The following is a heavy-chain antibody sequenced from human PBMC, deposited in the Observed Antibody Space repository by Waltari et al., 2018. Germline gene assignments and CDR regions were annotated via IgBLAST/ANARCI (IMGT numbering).Heavy chain of an antibody. CDR1: GYSISSGYW. CDR3: ANNEWGLPVS. CDR2: IYYSGAI. D-gene: IGHD1-26*01. J-gene: IGHJ5*02. V-gene: IGHV4-38-2*02. Sequence: QVQLQVSGPGLVQPSEDLSLTCTVSGYSISSGYWWGWTRQPPGKGLEWIASIYYSGAIQYNPSLGSRATISTDASKNQFSLRLTAVTAADTAVYYCANNEWGLPVSWGQGTVVTVSS.